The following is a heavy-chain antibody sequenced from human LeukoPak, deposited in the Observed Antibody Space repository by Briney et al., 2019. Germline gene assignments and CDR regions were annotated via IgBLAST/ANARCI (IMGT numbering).Heavy chain of an antibody. V-gene: IGHV4-34*01. CDR3: ARTVQGDFWSGGHFDY. CDR1: GGSFSGYY. CDR2: INHSGST. D-gene: IGHD3-3*01. J-gene: IGHJ4*02. Sequence: SGTLSLTCAVYGGSFSGYYWSWIRQPPGKGLEWIGEINHSGSTNYNPSLKSRVTISVDTSKNQFSLKLSSVTAADTAVYYCARTVQGDFWSGGHFDYWGQGTLVTVSS.